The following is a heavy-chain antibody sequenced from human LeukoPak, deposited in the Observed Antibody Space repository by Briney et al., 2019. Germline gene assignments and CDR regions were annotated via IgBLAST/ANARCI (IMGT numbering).Heavy chain of an antibody. J-gene: IGHJ4*02. CDR2: INPNSCGT. Sequence: ASVKVSCKASGYTFTGYYMHWVRQAPGQGLEWMGWINPNSCGTNYAQKFQGRVTMTRDTSISTAYMELSRLRSDDTAVYYCARVPRGDYGLDYWGQGTLVTVSS. CDR1: GYTFTGYY. CDR3: ARVPRGDYGLDY. D-gene: IGHD3-10*01. V-gene: IGHV1-2*02.